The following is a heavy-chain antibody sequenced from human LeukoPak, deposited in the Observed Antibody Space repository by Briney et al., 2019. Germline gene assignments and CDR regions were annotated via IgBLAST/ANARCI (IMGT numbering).Heavy chain of an antibody. Sequence: SQTLSLTCATSGDSVSSNSAAWNWIRQSPSRGLEWLGRTYYRSKWYDDYAVSVKSRITISPDTSKNQFSLQLNSVTPEDTGVKYFARDVAEGLRFSYFDFWGQGTLVTVSS. D-gene: IGHD5-12*01. CDR2: TYYRSKWYD. CDR1: GDSVSSNSAA. CDR3: ARDVAEGLRFSYFDF. J-gene: IGHJ4*02. V-gene: IGHV6-1*01.